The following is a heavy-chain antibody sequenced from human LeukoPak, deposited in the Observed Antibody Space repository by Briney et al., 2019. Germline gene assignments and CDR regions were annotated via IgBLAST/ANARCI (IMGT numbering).Heavy chain of an antibody. V-gene: IGHV3-30*02. CDR1: GFTFSSYG. D-gene: IGHD5-18*01. CDR2: IRYDGSNK. J-gene: IGHJ6*03. CDR3: AKDGSNSYVPKIGYSSYYLAV. Sequence: GGSLRLSCAASGFTFSSYGMHWVRQAPGKGLEWVAFIRYDGSNKYYADSVKGRFTISRDNSKNTLYLQMNSLRAEDTAVYYCAKDGSNSYVPKIGYSSYYLAVWGKGPRSPSP.